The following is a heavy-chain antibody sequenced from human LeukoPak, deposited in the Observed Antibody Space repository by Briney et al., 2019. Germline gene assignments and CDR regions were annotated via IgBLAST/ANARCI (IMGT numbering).Heavy chain of an antibody. Sequence: PSENLSLTCIVSGGSISGHFWSWIRRPPGKGLEWIGYIHYTGSTKYNPSLKSRLTISVDTSKNQFSLKLSSVTAADTAVYYCASVDDEGYSDSWGQGTLVTVSS. CDR2: IHYTGST. J-gene: IGHJ4*02. CDR1: GGSISGHF. V-gene: IGHV4-59*11. D-gene: IGHD3-22*01. CDR3: ASVDDEGYSDS.